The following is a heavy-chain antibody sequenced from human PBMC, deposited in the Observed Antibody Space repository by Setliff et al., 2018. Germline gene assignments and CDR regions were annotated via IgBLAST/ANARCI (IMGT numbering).Heavy chain of an antibody. J-gene: IGHJ6*03. Sequence: ASVKVSCKASGYIFTSYGFSWVRQAPGQGLEWMGGTIPIFGSTNYAQKFQDRVTIITDESTSTAYMELSSLRTEDTAVYYCVREGVDTRSSTDYRYYMDVWGKGTTVTVSS. V-gene: IGHV1-69*05. CDR3: VREGVDTRSSTDYRYYMDV. CDR2: TIPIFGST. D-gene: IGHD5-18*01. CDR1: GYIFTSYG.